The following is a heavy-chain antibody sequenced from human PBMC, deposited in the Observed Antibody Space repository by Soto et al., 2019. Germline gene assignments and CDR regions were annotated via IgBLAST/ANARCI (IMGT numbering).Heavy chain of an antibody. Sequence: EVQLLESGGGLVQPGGSLRLSCAASGFTFSSYAMSWVRQAPGKGLEWVSAISGSGGSTYYADSVKGRFTISRDNSKNTLYLQMNSLRAEDTAVYYCAKDRFSSGWYSDAFDIWGQGTMVTVSS. CDR1: GFTFSSYA. J-gene: IGHJ3*02. V-gene: IGHV3-23*01. CDR2: ISGSGGST. D-gene: IGHD6-19*01. CDR3: AKDRFSSGWYSDAFDI.